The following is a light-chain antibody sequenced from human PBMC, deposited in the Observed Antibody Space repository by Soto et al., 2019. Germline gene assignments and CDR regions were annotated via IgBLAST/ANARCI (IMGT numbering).Light chain of an antibody. CDR2: KAS. J-gene: IGKJ1*01. CDR3: QQYNSYPWT. CDR1: QSISSW. V-gene: IGKV1-5*03. Sequence: XAXSPXXLSXXVGDRVAITCRASQSISSWLAWYQQKPGKAPKLLIYKASSLESGVPSRFSGSGSGTEFTLTISSLQPDDFATYYCQQYNSYPWTFGQGTTVDI.